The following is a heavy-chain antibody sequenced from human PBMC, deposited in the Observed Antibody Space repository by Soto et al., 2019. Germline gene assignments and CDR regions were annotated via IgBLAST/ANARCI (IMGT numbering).Heavy chain of an antibody. V-gene: IGHV1-69*13. CDR2: IVPLFRTT. D-gene: IGHD6-13*01. CDR3: ARGGYSSTWSNLLDRSGLDV. CDR1: GGTFSSYA. Sequence: VKVSCKTSGGTFSSYAISWVRQAPGQGLEWMGGIVPLFRTTNYAQKFQGRVTITADTSTHTVYMELSGLRSGDTAVYYCARGGYSSTWSNLLDRSGLDVWGQGTTVTVSS. J-gene: IGHJ6*02.